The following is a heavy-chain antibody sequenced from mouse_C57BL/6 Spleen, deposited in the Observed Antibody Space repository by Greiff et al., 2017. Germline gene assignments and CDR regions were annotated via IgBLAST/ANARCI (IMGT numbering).Heavy chain of an antibody. D-gene: IGHD3-3*01. CDR3: ARSCRKNYFDY. Sequence: QVQLQQPGAELARPGASVKLSCKASGYTFTSYGISWVKQRPGQGLEWIGEIYPSSGNTYYNEKFKGKATLTADKSSSTAYIQLCSLTSEDSAVYFCARSCRKNYFDYWGQGTTLTVSS. CDR1: GYTFTSYG. CDR2: IYPSSGNT. V-gene: IGHV1-81*01. J-gene: IGHJ2*01.